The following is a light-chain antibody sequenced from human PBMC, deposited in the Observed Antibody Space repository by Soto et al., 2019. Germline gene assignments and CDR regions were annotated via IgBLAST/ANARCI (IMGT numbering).Light chain of an antibody. CDR2: AAS. V-gene: IGKV1-39*01. CDR3: QQSYSTPRT. J-gene: IGKJ1*01. CDR1: QYINTY. Sequence: DIQMTQSPSSLSASVGDRVTITCRASQYINTYLNWFQQKPGKAPELLIYAASSLQGGVPSRVSGSGSGTDFTLTISSLQPEDFATYYCQQSYSTPRTFGQGTKVEIK.